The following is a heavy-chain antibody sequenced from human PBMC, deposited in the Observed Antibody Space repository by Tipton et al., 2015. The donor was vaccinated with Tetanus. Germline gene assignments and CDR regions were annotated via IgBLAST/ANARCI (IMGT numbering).Heavy chain of an antibody. CDR3: AKDLRQLVRVDAFDT. CDR1: GFSFGSYG. V-gene: IGHV3-33*06. Sequence: SLRLSCAASGFSFGSYGMHWVRQAPGKGLEWVAVIWYDGRNKNYAASVKGRFSISRDNSKNTLFLHMNSLRAEDTAVYFCAKDLRQLVRVDAFDTWGQGTLVTVSS. CDR2: IWYDGRNK. D-gene: IGHD6-6*01. J-gene: IGHJ3*02.